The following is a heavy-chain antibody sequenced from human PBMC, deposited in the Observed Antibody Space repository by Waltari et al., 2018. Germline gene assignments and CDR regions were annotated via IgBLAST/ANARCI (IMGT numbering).Heavy chain of an antibody. CDR1: GGIFTNYA. CDR3: ARDLGAMKVTSALEI. J-gene: IGHJ3*02. Sequence: QVQLVQSGAEVKRPGSSVKVSCRASGGIFTNYAISWVRQAPGQGLEWMGGIIPSFGTANSAQKFQVILTITSDESTSTAYMELSSLRPEDTAVYFCARDLGAMKVTSALEIWGQGTRVTVSS. D-gene: IGHD3-10*01. V-gene: IGHV1-69*05. CDR2: IIPSFGTA.